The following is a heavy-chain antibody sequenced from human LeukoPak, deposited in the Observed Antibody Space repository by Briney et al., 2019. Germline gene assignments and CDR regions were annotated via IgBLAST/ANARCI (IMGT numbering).Heavy chain of an antibody. V-gene: IGHV4-59*01. CDR1: GGSISSYY. D-gene: IGHD2-2*01. Sequence: SETLSLTCTVSGGSISSYYWSWIRQPPGEGLEWIGYIYYSGSTNYNPSLKSRVTISLDTSKNQFSLKLSSVTAADTAVYYCARGAYCSTTSCYYFDYWGQGTLVTVSS. CDR2: IYYSGST. J-gene: IGHJ4*02. CDR3: ARGAYCSTTSCYYFDY.